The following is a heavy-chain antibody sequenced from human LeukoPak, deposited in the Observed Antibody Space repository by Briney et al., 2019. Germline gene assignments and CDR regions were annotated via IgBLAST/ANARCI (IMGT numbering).Heavy chain of an antibody. CDR3: ARVEGTTWYNF. CDR1: GFTFRSYW. Sequence: GGSLRLSCAASGFTFRSYWMSWVRQAPGEGLEWVANIKQDGSEKYYVDSVKGRFTISRDNAKSSLYLQMNSLRAEDTAVYYCARVEGTTWYNFWGQGTLVTVSS. CDR2: IKQDGSEK. D-gene: IGHD1-1*01. J-gene: IGHJ4*02. V-gene: IGHV3-7*05.